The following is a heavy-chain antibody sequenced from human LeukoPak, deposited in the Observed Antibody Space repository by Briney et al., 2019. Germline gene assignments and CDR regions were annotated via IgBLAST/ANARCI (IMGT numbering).Heavy chain of an antibody. D-gene: IGHD1-7*01. CDR1: GFTFSSYW. J-gene: IGHJ5*02. CDR2: IKQDGSEK. Sequence: PGGSLRLSCAAPGFTFSSYWMSWVRQAPGKGLEWVANIKQDGSEKYHVDSVKGRFTISRGNAKNSLYLQMNSLRAEDMALYYCAKAGNWNYDNNWFDPWGQGTLVTVSS. V-gene: IGHV3-7*03. CDR3: AKAGNWNYDNNWFDP.